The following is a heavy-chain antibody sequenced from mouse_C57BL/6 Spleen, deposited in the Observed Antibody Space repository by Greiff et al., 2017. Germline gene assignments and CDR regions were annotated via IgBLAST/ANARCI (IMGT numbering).Heavy chain of an antibody. CDR3: ARQEGYYFAY. J-gene: IGHJ3*01. D-gene: IGHD2-3*01. CDR2: ISGGGGNT. CDR1: GFTFSSYT. V-gene: IGHV5-9*01. Sequence: EVMLVESGGGLVKPGGSLKLSCAASGFTFSSYTMSWVRQTPEKRLEWVATISGGGGNTYYPDSEKGRFTISRDNAKKTLYLQMSSLRSEDTALYYCARQEGYYFAYWGQGTLVTVSA.